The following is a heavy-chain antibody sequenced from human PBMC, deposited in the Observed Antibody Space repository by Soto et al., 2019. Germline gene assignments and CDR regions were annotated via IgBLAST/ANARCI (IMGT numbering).Heavy chain of an antibody. CDR2: ISGSGGST. CDR1: GFTFSSYA. Sequence: GSLRLSCAASGFTFSSYAMSWVRQAPGKGLEWVSAISGSGGSTYYADSVKGRFTISRDNSKNTLYLQMNSLRAEDTAVYYCANGIVGATDGYFDYWGQGTRVTFSS. CDR3: ANGIVGATDGYFDY. J-gene: IGHJ4*02. D-gene: IGHD1-26*01. V-gene: IGHV3-23*01.